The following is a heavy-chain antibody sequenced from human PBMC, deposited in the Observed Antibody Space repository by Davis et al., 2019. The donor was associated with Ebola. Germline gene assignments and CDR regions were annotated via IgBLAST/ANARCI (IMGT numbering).Heavy chain of an antibody. V-gene: IGHV3-23*01. CDR1: GFTFSSYA. CDR2: ISGSGGST. Sequence: PWGSLRLSCAASGFTFSSYAMSWVRQAPGKGLEWVSAISGSGGSTYYADSVKGRFTISRDNSKNTRYLQMNSLRAEDTAVYYCAKVGIAVAGGHFDLWGRGTLVTVSS. J-gene: IGHJ2*01. CDR3: AKVGIAVAGGHFDL. D-gene: IGHD6-19*01.